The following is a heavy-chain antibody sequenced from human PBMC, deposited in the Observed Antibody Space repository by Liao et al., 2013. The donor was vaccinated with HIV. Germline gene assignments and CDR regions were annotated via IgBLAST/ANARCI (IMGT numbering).Heavy chain of an antibody. J-gene: IGHJ4*02. CDR1: GGSFSGFY. CDR2: IDHSGST. V-gene: IGHV4-34*01. Sequence: QVQLQQWGAGLLKPSETLSLTCAVYGGSFSGFYWSWIRQPPGKGLEWIGEIDHSGSTNYNPSLKSRVTMSVDTSKNQFTLNLRSLSTADSAVYFCARGPTYCGTDCYAGGFFDYWAQGTLVTVSA. CDR3: ARGPTYCGTDCYAGGFFDY. D-gene: IGHD2-21*01.